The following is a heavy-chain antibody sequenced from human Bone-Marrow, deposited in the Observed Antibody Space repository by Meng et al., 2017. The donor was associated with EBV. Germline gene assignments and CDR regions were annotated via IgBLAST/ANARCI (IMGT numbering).Heavy chain of an antibody. CDR1: GYTFTSYD. D-gene: IGHD3-22*01. V-gene: IGHV1-8*01. J-gene: IGHJ5*02. CDR2: MKPNSGNT. Sequence: QVQLVQTGAEVKKQGAPVMVPCKASGYTFTSYDINWGRQATGQGLEWMGWMKPNSGNTGYAQKFQDRVTMTRNTSISTAYMELRSLRSEDTAVYYCARGQKGTMIGPWGQGPLVTVSS. CDR3: ARGQKGTMIGP.